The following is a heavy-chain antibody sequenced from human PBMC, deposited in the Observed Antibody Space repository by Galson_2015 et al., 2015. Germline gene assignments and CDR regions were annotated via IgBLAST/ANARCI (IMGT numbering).Heavy chain of an antibody. D-gene: IGHD3-3*01. CDR2: ISWIESEN. Sequence: PALVKPTQTLTLTCTFSGFSFSTTGVRVGWIRQPPGKALEWLAIISWIESENKYNPVLRSRLTITKDTSKNQVVLTMTNMDPVDTGTYYCAHRRSLSGEYFDWFDPWGQGTLVTVSS. CDR3: AHRRSLSGEYFDWFDP. J-gene: IGHJ5*02. V-gene: IGHV2-5*01. CDR1: GFSFSTTGVR.